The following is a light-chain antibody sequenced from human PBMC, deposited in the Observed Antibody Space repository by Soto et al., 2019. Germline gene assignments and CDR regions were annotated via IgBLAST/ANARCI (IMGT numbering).Light chain of an antibody. CDR2: EVS. J-gene: IGLJ1*01. Sequence: QSALTQPPSASGSPGQSVTISCIGTSSDVGAYNYVSWYQQHPGKVPKLMIYEVSKRPSGVPDRFSASKPGNTASLTVSGLQAEDEADYYCSSHGGSNNFYVFGTGTKVTAL. CDR3: SSHGGSNNFYV. CDR1: SSDVGAYNY. V-gene: IGLV2-8*01.